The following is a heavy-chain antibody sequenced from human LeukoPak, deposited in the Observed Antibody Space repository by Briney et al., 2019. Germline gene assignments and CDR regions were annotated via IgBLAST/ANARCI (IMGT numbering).Heavy chain of an antibody. D-gene: IGHD3-10*01. V-gene: IGHV1-2*02. CDR2: INPDSGGT. J-gene: IGHJ4*02. CDR1: GYTFTDYY. CDR3: AGEESNTYYYGSGSVGY. Sequence: ASVKVSCKASGYTFTDYYMHWVRQAPGQGLEWMGWINPDSGGTNYAQEFQGRVTMTRDTSVTTAYMELSRLTSDDTAVYYCAGEESNTYYYGSGSVGYWGQGTLVTVSS.